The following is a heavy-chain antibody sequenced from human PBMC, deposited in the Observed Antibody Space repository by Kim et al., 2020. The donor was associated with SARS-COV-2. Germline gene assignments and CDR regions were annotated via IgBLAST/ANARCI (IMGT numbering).Heavy chain of an antibody. D-gene: IGHD3-10*01. Sequence: ASVKVSCKASGFSFTSYDIYWVRQATGQGLEWMGWMNVDSGNTGYVEKFRGRVMMTRDTSKSTAYMELSSLRSDDTAVYYCARMMGSGSYYGYNYAMDVWGQGTTVTVSS. CDR1: GFSFTSYD. J-gene: IGHJ6*02. V-gene: IGHV1-8*01. CDR3: ARMMGSGSYYGYNYAMDV. CDR2: MNVDSGNT.